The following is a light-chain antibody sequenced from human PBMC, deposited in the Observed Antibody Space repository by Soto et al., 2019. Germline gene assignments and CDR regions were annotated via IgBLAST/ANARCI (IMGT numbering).Light chain of an antibody. V-gene: IGLV2-14*01. J-gene: IGLJ1*01. CDR2: DVS. CDR1: SSDVGGYDY. Sequence: QSVLTQPASVSGSPGQSVTISCTGTSSDVGGYDYVSWYQQHPGKSPKLMIYDVSNRPSGVSNRFSGSKSGNTASLTISGLQDEDEADYYCSSYAISSSLYVFGAGTKLTVL. CDR3: SSYAISSSLYV.